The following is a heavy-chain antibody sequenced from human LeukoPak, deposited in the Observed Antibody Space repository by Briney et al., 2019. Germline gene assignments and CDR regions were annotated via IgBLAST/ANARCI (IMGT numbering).Heavy chain of an antibody. CDR1: GFTVSSNY. J-gene: IGHJ3*02. CDR2: IYSGGST. D-gene: IGHD3-22*01. CDR3: AKASYYDSSGYYSADAFDI. Sequence: GGSLRLSCAASGFTVSSNYMSWVRQAPGKGLEWVSVIYSGGSTYYADSVKGRFTISRDNSKNTLYLQMNSLRAEDTAVYYCAKASYYDSSGYYSADAFDIWGQGTMVTVSS. V-gene: IGHV3-66*01.